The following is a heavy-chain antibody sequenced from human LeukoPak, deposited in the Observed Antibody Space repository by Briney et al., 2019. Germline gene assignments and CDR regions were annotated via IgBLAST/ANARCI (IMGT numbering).Heavy chain of an antibody. D-gene: IGHD2-15*01. J-gene: IGHJ4*02. Sequence: PGGSLRLSCAASGFTFSGYGIHWVRQAPGKGLEWVAFIRSDGSKEFYADSVKGRFTISRDNSANTVYLQMDSLRTEDTAVYYCAKKREYCTSAGCYSGLLDFWGQGTLVTVSS. CDR1: GFTFSGYG. V-gene: IGHV3-30*02. CDR3: AKKREYCTSAGCYSGLLDF. CDR2: IRSDGSKE.